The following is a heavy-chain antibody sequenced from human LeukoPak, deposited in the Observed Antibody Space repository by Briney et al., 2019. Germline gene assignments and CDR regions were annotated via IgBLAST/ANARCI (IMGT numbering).Heavy chain of an antibody. CDR2: IRGDGYT. CDR3: AKGRLDPNLVLDY. J-gene: IGHJ4*02. CDR1: GFTFSTYAGFTFSTYA. V-gene: IGHV3-23*01. D-gene: IGHD2-8*02. Sequence: GGSLRLSCAASGFTFSTYAGFTFSTYAMSWVRQAPGKGLEWVSTIRGDGYTYYADSVKGRFTISRDNSRNTLYLQMDSLRAEDTALYYCAKGRLDPNLVLDYRGQGTLVTVSS.